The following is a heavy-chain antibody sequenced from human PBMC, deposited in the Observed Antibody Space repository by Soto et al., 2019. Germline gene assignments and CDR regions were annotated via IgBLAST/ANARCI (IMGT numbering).Heavy chain of an antibody. CDR2: INPNSGGT. CDR3: ARDRGRFHFDY. Sequence: ASVKVSCKASGYTFTGYYMHWVRQAPGQGLEWMEWINPNSGGTNYAQKFQGRVTMTRDTSISTANMELSRLRSDDTAVYYCARDRGRFHFDYWGQGTLVTVSS. J-gene: IGHJ4*02. V-gene: IGHV1-2*02. D-gene: IGHD3-10*01. CDR1: GYTFTGYY.